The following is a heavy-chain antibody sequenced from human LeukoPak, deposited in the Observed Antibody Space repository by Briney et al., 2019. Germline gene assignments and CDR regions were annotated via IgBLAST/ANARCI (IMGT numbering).Heavy chain of an antibody. CDR1: GFTFSSYG. J-gene: IGHJ4*02. CDR2: ISYDGSNK. V-gene: IGHV3-30*03. Sequence: AGGSLRLSCAASGFTFSSYGMHWVRQAPGKGLEWVAVISYDGSNKYYADSVKGRFTISRDNSKNTLYVQMNSLRAEDTAVYYCATEKGDSPDYWGQGTLVTVSS. CDR3: ATEKGDSPDY. D-gene: IGHD2-21*01.